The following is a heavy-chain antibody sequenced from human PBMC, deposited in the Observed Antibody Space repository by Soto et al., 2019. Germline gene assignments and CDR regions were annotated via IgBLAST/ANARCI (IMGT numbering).Heavy chain of an antibody. CDR3: ARLSTAYYYYGMDV. J-gene: IGHJ6*02. D-gene: IGHD4-4*01. V-gene: IGHV3-48*02. CDR2: ISSSSSTI. Sequence: LSLTCAASGFTFSSYSMNWVRQAPGKGLEWVSYISSSSSTIYYADSVKGRFTISRDNAKNSLYLQMNSLRDEDTAVYYCARLSTAYYYYGMDVWGQGTTVTVSS. CDR1: GFTFSSYS.